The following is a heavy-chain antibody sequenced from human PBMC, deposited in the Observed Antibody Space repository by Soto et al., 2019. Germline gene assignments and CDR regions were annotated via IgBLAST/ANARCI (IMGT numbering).Heavy chain of an antibody. Sequence: PXETLSLTCAVDGWSFSGYYWSWIRQPPGKGLEWIGEINHSGSTNYNPSLKSRVTISVDTSKNQFSLKLSSVTAADTAVYYCARGRGYYDSSGYYWGYYYYYGMDVWGQGTTVTVS. CDR1: GWSFSGYY. D-gene: IGHD3-22*01. CDR3: ARGRGYYDSSGYYWGYYYYYGMDV. J-gene: IGHJ6*02. V-gene: IGHV4-34*01. CDR2: INHSGST.